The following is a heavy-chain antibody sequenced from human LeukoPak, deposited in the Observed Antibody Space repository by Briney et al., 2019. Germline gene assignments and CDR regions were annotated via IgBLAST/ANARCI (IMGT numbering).Heavy chain of an antibody. CDR1: GGSFSGYY. Sequence: SETLSLTCAVYGGSFSGYYWRWIRQPPGKGLEWIGEINHSGSTNYNPSLKSRVTTSVDTSKNQFSLKLSSVTAADTAVYYCARKRHHYDFWSGYYRGNAFDIWGQGTMVTVSS. CDR3: ARKRHHYDFWSGYYRGNAFDI. J-gene: IGHJ3*02. D-gene: IGHD3-3*01. V-gene: IGHV4-34*01. CDR2: INHSGST.